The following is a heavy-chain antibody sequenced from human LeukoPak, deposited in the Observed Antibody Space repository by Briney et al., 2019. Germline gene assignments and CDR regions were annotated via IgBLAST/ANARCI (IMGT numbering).Heavy chain of an antibody. CDR2: ISDSSYYI. Sequence: GGSLRLSCAASGFTFSSYTMNWVRQAPGMGLERVSSISDSSYYIYYADSVRGRFTVSRDNPKNSLYLQMNGLRAEDTAVYYCARRKDVVVVPGTMGYYLDVWGKGTTVTVSS. V-gene: IGHV3-21*01. J-gene: IGHJ6*03. CDR1: GFTFSSYT. D-gene: IGHD2-2*01. CDR3: ARRKDVVVVPGTMGYYLDV.